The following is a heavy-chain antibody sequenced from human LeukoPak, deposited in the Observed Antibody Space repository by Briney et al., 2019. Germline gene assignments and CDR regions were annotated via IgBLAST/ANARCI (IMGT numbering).Heavy chain of an antibody. D-gene: IGHD3-10*01. J-gene: IGHJ4*02. CDR1: GGSFSGYY. CDR3: ARLPKKYYYGSGRNLGPAYYFDY. Sequence: PSEILSLTCAVYGGSFSGYYWSWIRQSPGKGLEWIGEINHSGSTNYNPSLKSRVTISVDTSKNQFSLKLSSVTAADTAVYYCARLPKKYYYGSGRNLGPAYYFDYWGQGTLVTVSS. V-gene: IGHV4-34*01. CDR2: INHSGST.